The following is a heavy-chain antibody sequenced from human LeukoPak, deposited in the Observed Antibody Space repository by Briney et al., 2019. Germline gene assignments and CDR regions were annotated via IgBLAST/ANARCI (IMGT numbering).Heavy chain of an antibody. V-gene: IGHV4-59*08. D-gene: IGHD1-1*01. CDR2: INYSGTT. J-gene: IGHJ3*02. Sequence: SETLSLTCTVSGGSVSSHYWSWIRQPPGEGLEWIGYINYSGTTNYNPSLKSRVTISIDTSKNQFSLKLSSVTAADTAVYYCARYTTTPRTPDAFDIWGQGTMVTVSS. CDR3: ARYTTTPRTPDAFDI. CDR1: GGSVSSHY.